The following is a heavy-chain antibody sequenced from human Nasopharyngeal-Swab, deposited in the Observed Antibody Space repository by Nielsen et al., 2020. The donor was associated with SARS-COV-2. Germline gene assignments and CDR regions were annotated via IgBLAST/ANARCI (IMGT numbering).Heavy chain of an antibody. CDR2: ISSNGGST. V-gene: IGHV3-64D*06. D-gene: IGHD3-10*01. CDR1: GFTFSSYA. J-gene: IGHJ5*02. CDR3: VKPVHITMVRGVMSGPNWFDP. Sequence: GESLKISCSASGFTFSSYAMHWVRQALGKGLEYVSAISSNGGSTYYADSVKGRFTISRDNSKNTLYLQMSSLRAEDTAVYYCVKPVHITMVRGVMSGPNWFDPWGQGTLVTVSS.